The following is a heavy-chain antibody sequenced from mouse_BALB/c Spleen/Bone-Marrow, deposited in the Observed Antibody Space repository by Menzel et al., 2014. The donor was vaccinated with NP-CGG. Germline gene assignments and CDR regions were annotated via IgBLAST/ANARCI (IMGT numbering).Heavy chain of an antibody. Sequence: VQLQQSGAELVRPGVSVKISCKGSGYTFTDYAMHWVKQSHAKSLEWIGVISTYYGDASYNQKFKGKATMTVDRSSSTAYMELARLTSEESAIYYCARESIYYYGSTLDYWGQGTTLTVSS. CDR1: GYTFTDYA. D-gene: IGHD1-1*01. J-gene: IGHJ2*01. CDR3: ARESIYYYGSTLDY. CDR2: ISTYYGDA. V-gene: IGHV1S137*01.